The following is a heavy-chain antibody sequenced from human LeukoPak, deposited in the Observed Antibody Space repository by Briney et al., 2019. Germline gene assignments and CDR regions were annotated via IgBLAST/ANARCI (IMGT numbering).Heavy chain of an antibody. CDR3: VSRRARGRDIGLVFDI. V-gene: IGHV5-51*01. D-gene: IGHD3-16*01. CDR2: IHPGDSNT. CDR1: GDRFTTDW. Sequence: GESLKISCKESGDRFTTDWIGWGRQMPGEGLEWMGIIHPGDSNTRHRPSFQGPVTISAAKSINTAYLHWSTLKASDTAIYFCVSRRARGRDIGLVFDIWGQGTMVTVSS. J-gene: IGHJ3*02.